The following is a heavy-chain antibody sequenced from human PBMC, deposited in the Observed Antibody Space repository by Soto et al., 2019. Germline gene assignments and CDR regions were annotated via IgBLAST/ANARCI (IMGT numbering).Heavy chain of an antibody. V-gene: IGHV5-51*01. CDR1: GYSFTSDW. J-gene: IGHJ6*02. D-gene: IGHD1-26*01. Sequence: PGESLKISCKGSGYSFTSDWIGWVRQMPGKGLEWMGIIYPGDSDTRYSTSFQGQVTISADKSISTAYLQWSSLNASDTAMYYCARPGDNPCYYYGMDVWGQGTTVTVS. CDR2: IYPGDSDT. CDR3: ARPGDNPCYYYGMDV.